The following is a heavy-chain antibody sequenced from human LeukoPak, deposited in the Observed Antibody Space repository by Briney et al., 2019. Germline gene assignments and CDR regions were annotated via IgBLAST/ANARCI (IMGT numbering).Heavy chain of an antibody. CDR2: INPNSGGT. CDR1: GYTFTGYY. D-gene: IGHD3-9*01. V-gene: IGHV1-2*02. J-gene: IGHJ6*03. Sequence: GASVKVSCKASGYTFTGYYMHWVRQAPGQGLEWMGWINPNSGGTNYAQKFQGRVTMTRDTSTSTVYMELSSLRSEDTAVYYCARGGSPYYDILTGYLGSYYYYMDVWGKGTTVTISS. CDR3: ARGGSPYYDILTGYLGSYYYYMDV.